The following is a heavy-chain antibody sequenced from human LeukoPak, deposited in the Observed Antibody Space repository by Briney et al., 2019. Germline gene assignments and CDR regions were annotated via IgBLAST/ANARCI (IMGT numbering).Heavy chain of an antibody. CDR1: GFTFSGSA. CDR2: IRSKPNIYAT. D-gene: IGHD5-18*01. V-gene: IGHV3-73*01. CDR3: TQTVDTALVDFFDP. Sequence: GGSLKLSCAASGFTFSGSALHWVRQPPGKGLEWLGRIRSKPNIYATAYAASVKGRFTISRDDSKNTTYLQMSGLKTEDTAVYYCTQTVDTALVDFFDPWGQGTLVTVSS. J-gene: IGHJ5*02.